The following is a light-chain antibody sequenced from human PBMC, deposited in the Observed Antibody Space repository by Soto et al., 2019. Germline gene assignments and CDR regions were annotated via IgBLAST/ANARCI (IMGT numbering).Light chain of an antibody. CDR3: ESYGDSPFT. Sequence: EIALTQSPATLSLSPGERATLSCRASQTITTNYFAWYQQKPGQVPSPPIYGISTRPTGIPDRFRVSGVATDFTLAIGRLQPEDLAVYYCESYGDSPFTFGPGTKVDIK. J-gene: IGKJ3*01. CDR2: GIS. V-gene: IGKV3-20*01. CDR1: QTITTNY.